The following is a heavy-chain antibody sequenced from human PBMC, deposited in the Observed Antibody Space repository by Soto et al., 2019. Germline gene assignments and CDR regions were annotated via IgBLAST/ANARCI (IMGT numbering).Heavy chain of an antibody. CDR3: AKGTQLWLSYFQH. V-gene: IGHV3-23*01. CDR1: GFSFSSYA. CDR2: ISGSDGST. Sequence: GGSLRISCAASGFSFSSYAMSWVRQAPGKGLEWVSAISGSDGSTYYADSVKGRFTMSRDNSKNTLYLQMNSLRAEDTAVYYCAKGTQLWLSYFQHWGQGTLVTVSS. D-gene: IGHD5-18*01. J-gene: IGHJ1*01.